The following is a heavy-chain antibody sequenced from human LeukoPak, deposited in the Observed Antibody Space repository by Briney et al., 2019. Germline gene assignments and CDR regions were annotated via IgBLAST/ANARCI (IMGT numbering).Heavy chain of an antibody. D-gene: IGHD2-15*01. J-gene: IGHJ4*02. Sequence: GGSLRLSCAVSGFTLTNHGVSWFRQAPGKGLEWVSIITGTGGKYYGDSVKGRFVLSRDDSKNTVNMQMSSLRAEDTATYYCAKDYCRDGNCPFAFIDSWGQGTLVTVSS. CDR2: ITGTGGK. CDR1: GFTLTNHG. V-gene: IGHV3-23*01. CDR3: AKDYCRDGNCPFAFIDS.